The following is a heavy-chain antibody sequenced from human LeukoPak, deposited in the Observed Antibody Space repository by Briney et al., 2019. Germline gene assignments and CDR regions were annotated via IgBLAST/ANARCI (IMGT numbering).Heavy chain of an antibody. CDR2: INPTSGGT. CDR1: GYAFTAYY. J-gene: IGHJ4*02. D-gene: IGHD6-13*01. Sequence: ASVKVSCKASGYAFTAYYMHWVRQAPGQGLEWMGWINPTSGGTNYAQKFQGRVTMTRDTSTSTVYMELSSLRSEDTAVYYCARTGGSSWYDYWGQGTLVTVSS. V-gene: IGHV1-2*02. CDR3: ARTGGSSWYDY.